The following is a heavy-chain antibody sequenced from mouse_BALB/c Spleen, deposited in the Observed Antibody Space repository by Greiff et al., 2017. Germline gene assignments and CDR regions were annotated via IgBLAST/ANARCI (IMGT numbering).Heavy chain of an antibody. CDR2: INPSNGGT. V-gene: IGHV1S81*02. CDR3: TRSTMITTTFLDY. CDR1: GYTFTSYY. Sequence: QVQLKQSGAELVKPGASVKLSCKASGYTFTSYYMYWVKQRPGQGLEWIGEINPSNGGTNFNEKFKSKATLTVDKSSSTAYMQLSSLTSEDSAVYYCTRSTMITTTFLDYWGQGTTLTVSS. J-gene: IGHJ2*01. D-gene: IGHD2-4*01.